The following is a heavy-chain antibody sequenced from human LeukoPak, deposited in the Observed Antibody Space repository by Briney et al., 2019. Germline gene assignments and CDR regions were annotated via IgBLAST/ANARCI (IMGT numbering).Heavy chain of an antibody. CDR3: ARDGDSMKMFGGVIVHDAFDI. Sequence: ASVKVSCKASGYTFTSYAMNWVRQAPGQGLEWMGWINTNTGNPAYAQGFTGRFVFSLDTSVSTAYLQISSLKAEDTAVYYCARDGDSMKMFGGVIVHDAFDIWGQGTMVTVSS. CDR2: INTNTGNP. D-gene: IGHD3-16*02. V-gene: IGHV7-4-1*02. CDR1: GYTFTSYA. J-gene: IGHJ3*02.